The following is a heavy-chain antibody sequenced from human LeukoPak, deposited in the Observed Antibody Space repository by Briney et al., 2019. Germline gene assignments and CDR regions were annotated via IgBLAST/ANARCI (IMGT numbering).Heavy chain of an antibody. J-gene: IGHJ4*02. CDR3: VRGASPVAGPK. CDR2: IYHSGST. Sequence: PSQTLSLTCTVSGGSISSGGYYWSWIRQPPGKGLEWIGYIYHSGSTYYNPSLKSRVTISVDRSKNQFSLKLSSVTTADTAMYYCVRGASPVAGPKWGQGTLVTVSS. CDR1: GGSISSGGYY. D-gene: IGHD6-19*01. V-gene: IGHV4-30-2*01.